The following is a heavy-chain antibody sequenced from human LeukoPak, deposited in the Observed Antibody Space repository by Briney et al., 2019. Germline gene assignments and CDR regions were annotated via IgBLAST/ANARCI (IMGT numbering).Heavy chain of an antibody. Sequence: GGSLRLSCAASGFTFSSYSMNWVRQAPGKGLEWVSSISSSSSYIYYADSVKGRFTISRDNAKNSLYLQMNSLRAEDTAVYHCARDSTSCYDYWGQGTLVTVSS. CDR1: GFTFSSYS. J-gene: IGHJ4*02. CDR2: ISSSSSYI. CDR3: ARDSTSCYDY. V-gene: IGHV3-21*01. D-gene: IGHD2-2*01.